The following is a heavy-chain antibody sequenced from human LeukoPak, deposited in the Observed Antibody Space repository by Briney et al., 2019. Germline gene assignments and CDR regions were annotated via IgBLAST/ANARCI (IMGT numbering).Heavy chain of an antibody. D-gene: IGHD2-2*01. Sequence: GGSLRLSCAASGFTFNSYWMNWVRQAPGKGLEWVANIKQDGAEKYYVDSVKGRFTISRDNAKSSLYLQMNSLRAEDTAVYYCASPYCSSTSCSTLYDFWGQGTLVTVSS. CDR1: GFTFNSYW. J-gene: IGHJ4*02. CDR3: ASPYCSSTSCSTLYDF. CDR2: IKQDGAEK. V-gene: IGHV3-7*01.